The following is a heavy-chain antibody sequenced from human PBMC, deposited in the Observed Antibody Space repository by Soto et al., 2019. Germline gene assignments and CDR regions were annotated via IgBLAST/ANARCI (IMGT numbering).Heavy chain of an antibody. CDR1: GFTFSSYA. V-gene: IGHV3-23*01. Sequence: GGSLRLSCAASGFTFSSYAMSWVRQAPGKGLEWVSAISGSGGSTYYADSVKGRFTISRDNSKNTLYLQMNSLRAEDTAVYYCVNSGSSYYYYMDVWGKGTTVTVSS. J-gene: IGHJ6*03. CDR3: VNSGSSYYYYMDV. CDR2: ISGSGGST. D-gene: IGHD1-26*01.